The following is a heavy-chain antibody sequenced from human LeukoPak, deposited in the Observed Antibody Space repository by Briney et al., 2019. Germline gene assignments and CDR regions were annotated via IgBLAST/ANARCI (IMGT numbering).Heavy chain of an antibody. V-gene: IGHV4-34*01. J-gene: IGHJ4*02. CDR2: INHSGST. D-gene: IGHD4-17*01. CDR1: GGSFSGYY. Sequence: SETLSLTCAVYGGSFSGYYWTWIRQPPGKGLEWIGKINHSGSTNYNPSLKSRVTISVDTSKNQFSLKLSSVTVADTAVYYCARERPYGDNFDYWGQGTLVTVSS. CDR3: ARERPYGDNFDY.